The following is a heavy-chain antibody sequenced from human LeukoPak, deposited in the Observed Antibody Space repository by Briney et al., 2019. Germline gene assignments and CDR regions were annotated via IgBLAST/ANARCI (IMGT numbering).Heavy chain of an antibody. V-gene: IGHV3-23*01. CDR1: GFTFSSYG. Sequence: GGSLRLSCAASGFTFSSYGMHWVRQAPGKGLEWVSAISGSGGSTYYADSVKGRFTISRDNSKNTLYLQMNSLRAEDTAVYYCAKVPRFLEWFSYFDYWGQGTLVTVSS. CDR3: AKVPRFLEWFSYFDY. CDR2: ISGSGGST. D-gene: IGHD3-3*01. J-gene: IGHJ4*02.